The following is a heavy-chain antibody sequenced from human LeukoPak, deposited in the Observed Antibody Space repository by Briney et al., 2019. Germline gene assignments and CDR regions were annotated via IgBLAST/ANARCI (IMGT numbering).Heavy chain of an antibody. CDR1: GFTFSSYA. J-gene: IGHJ4*02. D-gene: IGHD6-13*01. CDR3: AKERSYSSSWYGVFDY. V-gene: IGHV3-23*01. Sequence: GGSLRLSCAASGFTFSSYAMSWVRQAPGKGLEWVSAISGSGGSTYYADSVKGRFTISRDNSKNTLYLQMYSLRAEDTAVYYCAKERSYSSSWYGVFDYWGQGTLVTVSS. CDR2: ISGSGGST.